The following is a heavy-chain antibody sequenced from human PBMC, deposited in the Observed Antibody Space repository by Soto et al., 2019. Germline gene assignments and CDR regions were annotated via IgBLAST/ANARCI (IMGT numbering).Heavy chain of an antibody. J-gene: IGHJ4*02. CDR1: GGSFSGYY. V-gene: IGHV4-34*01. CDR3: GRRIVATETFDY. Sequence: SETLSLTCAVYGGSFSGYYWSWIRQPPGKGLEWIGEINHSGSTNYNPSLKSRVTISVDTSKNQFSLTVSSVTAADTAVYYCGRRIVATETFDYWGQGTLVTVSS. D-gene: IGHD5-12*01. CDR2: INHSGST.